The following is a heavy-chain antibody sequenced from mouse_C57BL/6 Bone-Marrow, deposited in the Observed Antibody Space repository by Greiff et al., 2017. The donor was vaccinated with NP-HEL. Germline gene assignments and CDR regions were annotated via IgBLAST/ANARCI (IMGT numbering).Heavy chain of an antibody. CDR2: IDPSDSYT. V-gene: IGHV1-50*01. Sequence: QVQLQQPGAELVKPGASVKLSCKASGYTFTSYWMQWVKQRPGQGLEWIGEIDPSDSYTNYNQKFKGKATLTVDTSSSTAYMQRSSLTSEDSAVYYCAREELTGQYYVDYWGQGTTLTVSS. D-gene: IGHD4-1*01. CDR1: GYTFTSYW. J-gene: IGHJ2*01. CDR3: AREELTGQYYVDY.